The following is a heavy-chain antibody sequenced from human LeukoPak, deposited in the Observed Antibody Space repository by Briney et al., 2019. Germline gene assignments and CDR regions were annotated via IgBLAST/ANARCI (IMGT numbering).Heavy chain of an antibody. V-gene: IGHV3-21*01. J-gene: IGHJ4*02. Sequence: PGGSLRLSCAASGFTFSRYSMNWVRQAPGKGLEWVSSISSSSTYIYYADSVKGRFTISRDNAKNSLYLQMNSLRAEDAAVYYCARDSVGLLPGLDYWGQGTLVTVSS. CDR2: ISSSSTYI. D-gene: IGHD3-9*01. CDR3: ARDSVGLLPGLDY. CDR1: GFTFSRYS.